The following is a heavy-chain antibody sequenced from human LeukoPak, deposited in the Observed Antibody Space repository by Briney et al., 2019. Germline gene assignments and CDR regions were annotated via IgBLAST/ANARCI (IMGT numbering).Heavy chain of an antibody. V-gene: IGHV5-51*01. D-gene: IGHD3-22*01. CDR2: IFPGDSDT. CDR3: ARLTYYYDSSGYYGAF. CDR1: GYSFTSYW. J-gene: IGHJ4*02. Sequence: GESLKISCKGSGYSFTSYWIGWVRQMPGEGLEWMGIIFPGDSDTRYSSSFQGQVTISADKSISTAYLQWSSLKASDTAMYYCARLTYYYDSSGYYGAFWGQGSLVTVSS.